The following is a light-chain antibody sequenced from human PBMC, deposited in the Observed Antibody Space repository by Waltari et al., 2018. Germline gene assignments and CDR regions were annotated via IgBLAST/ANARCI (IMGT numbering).Light chain of an antibody. J-gene: IGKJ1*01. CDR2: AAS. Sequence: VLTQSPGTLSLSPGERATLSCRASQSVSMYLAWYQQRPGQAPRLLIYAASTRATGVPDRFSGSGFGTDFSLTISRLEPEDIAVYFCQNHERLPATFGQGTRVEIK. CDR3: QNHERLPAT. V-gene: IGKV3-20*01. CDR1: QSVSMY.